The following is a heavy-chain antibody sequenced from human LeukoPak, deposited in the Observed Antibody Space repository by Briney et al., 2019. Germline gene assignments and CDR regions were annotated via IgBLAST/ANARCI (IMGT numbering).Heavy chain of an antibody. CDR2: INAGNGNT. D-gene: IGHD3-10*01. J-gene: IGHJ6*02. V-gene: IGHV1-3*01. Sequence: ASVKVSCKASGYTFTSYAMHWVRQAPGQRLEWMGWINAGNGNTKYSQKFQGRVTITRDTSASTAYMELSSLRSEDTAVYYCARDSGLMCGMDVWGQGTTVTVSS. CDR1: GYTFTSYA. CDR3: ARDSGLMCGMDV.